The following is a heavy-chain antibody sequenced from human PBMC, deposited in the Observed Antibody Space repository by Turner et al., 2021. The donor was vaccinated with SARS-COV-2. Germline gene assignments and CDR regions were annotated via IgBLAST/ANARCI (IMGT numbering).Heavy chain of an antibody. D-gene: IGHD3-3*01. J-gene: IGHJ6*02. Sequence: EVQLVESGGGLVKPGGSLRLSCAASGFTFSSYSLNWVRQAPGKGLEWVSSISSSSSYIYYEDSVKGRFTISRDNAKNSLYLQMNSLRAEDTAVYYCARGDDFWSGYSNYGMDVWGQGTTVTVSS. CDR2: ISSSSSYI. CDR1: GFTFSSYS. CDR3: ARGDDFWSGYSNYGMDV. V-gene: IGHV3-21*01.